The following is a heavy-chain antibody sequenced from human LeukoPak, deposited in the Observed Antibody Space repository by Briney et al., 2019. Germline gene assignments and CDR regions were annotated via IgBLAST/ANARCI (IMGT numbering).Heavy chain of an antibody. CDR2: ICSSSSYI. CDR1: RFTFRGYS. D-gene: IGHD6-13*01. J-gene: IGHJ3*02. Sequence: GGSPRLSCAASRFTFRGYSMKWVRQAPREGLGRGLSICSSSSYIYYADSVKGRFAISRDNAKNSLYLQMNSLRAEDTAVYYCARDGDSSSWFDAFDIWGQGTMVTVSS. V-gene: IGHV3-21*01. CDR3: ARDGDSSSWFDAFDI.